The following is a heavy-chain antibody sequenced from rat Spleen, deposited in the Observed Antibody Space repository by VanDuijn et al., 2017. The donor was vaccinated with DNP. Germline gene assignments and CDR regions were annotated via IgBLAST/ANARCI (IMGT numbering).Heavy chain of an antibody. J-gene: IGHJ2*01. Sequence: VQMKETGPGLVQTTQTLSVTCTVSGFSLTSYGVHWVRQAPGKGLEWVASISYEGSSTYYGDSVKGRFTISRDNAKSTLYLQMNTLRPEDTATYYCARTMYTTDYLDYWGQGVMVTVSS. CDR2: ISYEGSST. CDR3: ARTMYTTDYLDY. V-gene: IGHV5-22*01. D-gene: IGHD1-6*01. CDR1: GFSLTSYG.